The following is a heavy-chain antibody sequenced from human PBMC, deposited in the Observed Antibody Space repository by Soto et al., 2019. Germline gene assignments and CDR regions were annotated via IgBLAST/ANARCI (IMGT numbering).Heavy chain of an antibody. CDR3: AKDKGLKFFDY. CDR1: GLTFSRHG. Sequence: QVQLVESGGGVVQPGRSLRLSCEVSGLTFSRHGMHWVRQAPGKGLEWVTFISNDGSNRYYVDSIKGRFTISRDDSKNTLFLQMVSLRTEDTAVYYCAKDKGLKFFDYWGQGTRVTVSS. V-gene: IGHV3-30*18. J-gene: IGHJ4*02. D-gene: IGHD4-4*01. CDR2: ISNDGSNR.